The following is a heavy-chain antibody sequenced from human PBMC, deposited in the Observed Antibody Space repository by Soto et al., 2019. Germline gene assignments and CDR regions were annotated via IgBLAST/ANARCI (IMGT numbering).Heavy chain of an antibody. Sequence: NPSETLSLTCTVSGGSISSSSYYWGWIRQPPGKGLEWIGSIYYSGSTYYNPSLKSRVTISVDTSKNQFSLKLSSVTAADTAVYYCARHFGVAGLFDYWGQGTLVTVSS. V-gene: IGHV4-39*01. CDR2: IYYSGST. D-gene: IGHD3-3*01. CDR1: GGSISSSSYY. J-gene: IGHJ4*02. CDR3: ARHFGVAGLFDY.